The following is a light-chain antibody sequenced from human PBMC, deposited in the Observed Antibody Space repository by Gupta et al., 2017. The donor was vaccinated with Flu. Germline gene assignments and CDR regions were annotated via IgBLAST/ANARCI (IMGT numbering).Light chain of an antibody. CDR1: SSDVGGYNY. CDR3: SSYTTSSSRV. CDR2: EVT. J-gene: IGLJ3*02. V-gene: IGLV2-14*01. Sequence: QSALTQPASVSGSPGQSITISCSGTSSDVGGYNYVSWYLHHPGKAPKLIIYEVTNRPSGVSNRFSGSKSGNTASLTISGLQAEDEADYYCSSYTTSSSRVFGGGTRLTVL.